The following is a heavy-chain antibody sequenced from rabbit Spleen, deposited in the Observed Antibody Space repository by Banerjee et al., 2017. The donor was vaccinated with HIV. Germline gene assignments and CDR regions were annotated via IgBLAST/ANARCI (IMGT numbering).Heavy chain of an antibody. V-gene: IGHV1S40*01. J-gene: IGHJ6*01. CDR2: IAVSSSGFT. Sequence: QSLEESGGGLVKPGASLTLTCTVSGFSLSSYNMGWVRQAPGKGLEWISCIAVSSSGFTYSTTWPKGRFTISKTSSTTVTLQMTSLTAADTATYFCARDLDGVIGWNFGWWGPGTLVTVS. CDR3: ARDLDGVIGWNFGW. CDR1: GFSLSSYN. D-gene: IGHD4-1*01.